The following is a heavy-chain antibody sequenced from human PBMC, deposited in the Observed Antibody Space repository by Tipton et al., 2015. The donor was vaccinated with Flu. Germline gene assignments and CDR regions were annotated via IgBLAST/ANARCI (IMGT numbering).Heavy chain of an antibody. J-gene: IGHJ4*02. D-gene: IGHD4-11*01. CDR2: ISAYTDNR. CDR1: GYSFNTYG. V-gene: IGHV1-18*01. CDR3: ARDTHNYPLD. Sequence: QLVQSGAEVKKPGASVKVSCKTSGYSFNTYGISWVRQAPGQGLEWMGWISAYTDNRNYAQRFQGRVTMTTDTSTSTAFMELRSLRSDDTAVYYCARDTHNYPLDWGQGTLITVSS.